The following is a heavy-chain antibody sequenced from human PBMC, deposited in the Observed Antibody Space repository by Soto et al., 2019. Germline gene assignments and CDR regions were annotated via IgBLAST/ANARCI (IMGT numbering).Heavy chain of an antibody. J-gene: IGHJ4*01. D-gene: IGHD2-21*01. V-gene: IGHV1-2*02. CDR2: IKTNSGDT. CDR1: GYTFTGYY. CDR3: ARPGDRPFRYFYF. Sequence: GSSVKVSCKTSGYTFTGYYMHWVRQAPGQGLEWMGWIKTNSGDTNYAPKFQGRVTMNRATYFTTVYMDLNWLTSDDTAVYYCARPGDRPFRYFYFWG.